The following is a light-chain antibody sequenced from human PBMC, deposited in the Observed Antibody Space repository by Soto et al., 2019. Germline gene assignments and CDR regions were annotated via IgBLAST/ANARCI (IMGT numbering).Light chain of an antibody. CDR3: QKYNSAPPGWT. CDR1: QGISNY. J-gene: IGKJ1*01. Sequence: DLQMTQSPSSLSASVGDRVTITCRASQGISNYLAWYQQKPGKVPKLLIYAASTLQSGVPSRFSGSGSGTDFTLTISSLQPEDVATYYCQKYNSAPPGWTFGQGTKVEIK. CDR2: AAS. V-gene: IGKV1-27*01.